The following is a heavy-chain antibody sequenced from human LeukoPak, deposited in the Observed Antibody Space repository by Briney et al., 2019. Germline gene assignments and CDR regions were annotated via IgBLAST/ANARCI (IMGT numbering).Heavy chain of an antibody. CDR2: IWYDGSNK. CDR3: ARGAYCSGGRCPGAFDI. Sequence: PVGSLRLSCAASGFTFSNYAMYWVRQAPGKGLEWVTVIWYDGSNKYYADSVKGRFTISRDNSKNTLYLQMNSLRAEDTAVYYCARGAYCSGGRCPGAFDIWGQGTMVTVSS. CDR1: GFTFSNYA. D-gene: IGHD2-15*01. V-gene: IGHV3-33*01. J-gene: IGHJ3*02.